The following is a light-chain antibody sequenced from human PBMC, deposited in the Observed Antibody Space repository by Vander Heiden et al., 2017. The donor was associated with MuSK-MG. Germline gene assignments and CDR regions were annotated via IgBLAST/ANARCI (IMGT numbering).Light chain of an antibody. Sequence: DIVMTQSPLSLPVTPGEPASLSCRSSQSLLHSNGYNYLDWYLQKPGQSPQLLIYLGSNRAAGVPDRFSGSGSGTDFTLKISRVEAEEVGVYYCRQALQTPYTFGQGTKLEIK. V-gene: IGKV2-28*01. CDR2: LGS. CDR3: RQALQTPYT. CDR1: QSLLHSNGYNY. J-gene: IGKJ2*01.